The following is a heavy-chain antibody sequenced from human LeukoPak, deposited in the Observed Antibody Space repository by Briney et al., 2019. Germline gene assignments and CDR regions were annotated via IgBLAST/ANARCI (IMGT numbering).Heavy chain of an antibody. CDR1: GGSISSYY. Sequence: SETLSLTCTVSGGSISSYYWSWIRQPPGKGLEWIGYIYYSGSTNYNPSLKSRVTISVDTSKNQFSLKLSSVTAADTAVYYCGRGLCFTDSSGPHIGVDYFYYWGQGTLGTVSS. D-gene: IGHD3-22*01. V-gene: IGHV4-59*01. CDR2: IYYSGST. J-gene: IGHJ4*02. CDR3: GRGLCFTDSSGPHIGVDYFYY.